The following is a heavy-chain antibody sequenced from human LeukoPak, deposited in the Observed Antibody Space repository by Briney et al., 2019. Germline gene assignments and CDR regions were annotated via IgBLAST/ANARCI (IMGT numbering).Heavy chain of an antibody. D-gene: IGHD3-9*01. CDR1: GGSISSSAYA. Sequence: PSETLSFTCAVSGGSISSSAYAWSWIRQPPGKGLEWIGYSCYSGSTYSNPSLKSRVTISVDTSKNQFSLKLSSVTAADTAVYYCARDGPREPDFDWAPSGYMDVWGKGTTVTVSS. CDR2: SCYSGST. CDR3: ARDGPREPDFDWAPSGYMDV. V-gene: IGHV4-61*08. J-gene: IGHJ6*03.